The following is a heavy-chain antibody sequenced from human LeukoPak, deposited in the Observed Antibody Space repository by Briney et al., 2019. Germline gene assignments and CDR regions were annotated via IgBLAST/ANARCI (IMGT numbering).Heavy chain of an antibody. CDR1: GFTLSSYA. V-gene: IGHV3-23*01. Sequence: GGSLRLSCAASGFTLSSYAMSWVRQAPGKGLEWVSGISGSGSSTYYADSVKGRFTISRDNSKNTLYLQMNSLRAEDTAVYYCAKDTRYSIGVSWFDPWGQGTLVTVSS. D-gene: IGHD6-19*01. CDR2: ISGSGSST. CDR3: AKDTRYSIGVSWFDP. J-gene: IGHJ5*02.